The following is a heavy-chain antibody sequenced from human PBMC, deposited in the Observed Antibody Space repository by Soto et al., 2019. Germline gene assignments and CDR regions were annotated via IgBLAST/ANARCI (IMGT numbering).Heavy chain of an antibody. CDR2: IWYDGSNK. Sequence: QVQLVESGGGVVQPGRSLRLSCAASGFTFSSYGMHWVRQAPGKGLEWVAVIWYDGSNKYYADSVKGRFTISRDNSKNTLYLQMNSLRAEDTAGYYWARASPDAKGPCFDYWGQGTLVTVSS. J-gene: IGHJ4*02. CDR1: GFTFSSYG. V-gene: IGHV3-33*01. CDR3: ARASPDAKGPCFDY.